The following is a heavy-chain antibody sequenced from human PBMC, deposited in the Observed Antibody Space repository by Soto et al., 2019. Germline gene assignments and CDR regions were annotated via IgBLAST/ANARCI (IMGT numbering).Heavy chain of an antibody. CDR3: AKDSTSRQVDD. CDR1: GGSVNTGGHY. Sequence: SETLSLTCTVSGGSVNTGGHYWSWIRQPPGEGLEWIGYIYNSGKTDYNPSLKSRVTISVDTSKNQFSLKLSSVTAADTAVYYCAKDSTSRQVDDWGQGTLVTVSS. V-gene: IGHV4-61*08. J-gene: IGHJ4*02. CDR2: IYNSGKT. D-gene: IGHD2-2*01.